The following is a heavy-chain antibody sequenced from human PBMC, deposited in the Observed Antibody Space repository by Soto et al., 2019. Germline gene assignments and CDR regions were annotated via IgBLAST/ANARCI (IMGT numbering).Heavy chain of an antibody. CDR3: ARKVFFGPNFDY. D-gene: IGHD3-10*01. V-gene: IGHV1-3*01. CDR1: GYTFTSYA. CDR2: INAGNGNT. J-gene: IGHJ4*02. Sequence: QVQLVQSGAEVKKPGASVKVSCKASGYTFTSYAMHWVRQAPGQRLEWMGWINAGNGNTKYSQKFQGRVTITRETCASTAYMELSSLRSEDTAVYYCARKVFFGPNFDYWGQGTLVTVSS.